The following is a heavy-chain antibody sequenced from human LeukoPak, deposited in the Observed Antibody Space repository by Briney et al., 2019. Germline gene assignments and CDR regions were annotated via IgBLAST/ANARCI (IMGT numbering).Heavy chain of an antibody. V-gene: IGHV3-30*18. Sequence: GGSLRLSCAASGFTFSSRAMYWVRQAPGKGLEWVAGLSYDGSNTYYVDSVKGRFTISGDNSKNTLYLQMNSLRAEDTAVYYCAKDRQLGNWFDPWGQGTLVTVSS. CDR1: GFTFSSRA. CDR2: LSYDGSNT. D-gene: IGHD6-6*01. J-gene: IGHJ5*02. CDR3: AKDRQLGNWFDP.